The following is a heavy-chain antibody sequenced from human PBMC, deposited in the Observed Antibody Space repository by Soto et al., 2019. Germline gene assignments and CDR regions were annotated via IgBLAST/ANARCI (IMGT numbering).Heavy chain of an antibody. D-gene: IGHD3-10*01. CDR3: ASSGLGSLPPCY. V-gene: IGHV3-33*01. J-gene: IGHJ4*02. CDR1: GFTFSSYG. CDR2: IWYDGSNK. Sequence: QVQLVESGGGVVQPGRSLRLSCAASGFTFSSYGMHWVRQAPGKGLEWVAVIWYDGSNKYYADSVKGRFTISRDNSKNTLYLQMNSLRAEDTAVDYCASSGLGSLPPCYWGQGTLVTVSS.